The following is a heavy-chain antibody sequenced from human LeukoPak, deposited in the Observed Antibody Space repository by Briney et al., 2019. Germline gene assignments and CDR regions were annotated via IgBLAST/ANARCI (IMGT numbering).Heavy chain of an antibody. CDR1: GFIVSYNY. D-gene: IGHD5-12*01. V-gene: IGHV3-53*01. CDR2: IYANGRT. J-gene: IGHJ4*02. Sequence: GGSLRLSCAASGFIVSYNYMSWVRQVPGKGLEWASVIYANGRTYYADSVKGRFTISRDNSQNTVDLQMNSLRDEDTAMYYCSTTVPNVVATMITDYWGQGPLVTVSS. CDR3: STTVPNVVATMITDY.